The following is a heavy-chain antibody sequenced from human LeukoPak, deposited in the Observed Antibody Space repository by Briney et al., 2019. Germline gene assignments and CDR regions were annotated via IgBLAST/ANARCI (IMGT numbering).Heavy chain of an antibody. CDR1: GGSFSGYY. Sequence: SETLSLTCAVYGGSFSGYYWSWIRQPPGKGLEWIGEINHSGSTNYNPSLKSRVTISVDTSKNQFSLKLSSVTAADTAVYYCARGLFNWFDPWGQGTLVTVSS. CDR3: ARGLFNWFDP. V-gene: IGHV4-34*01. J-gene: IGHJ5*02. CDR2: INHSGST. D-gene: IGHD2-21*01.